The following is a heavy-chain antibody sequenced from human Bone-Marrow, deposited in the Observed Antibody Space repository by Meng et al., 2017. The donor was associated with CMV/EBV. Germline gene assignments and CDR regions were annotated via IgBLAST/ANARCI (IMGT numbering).Heavy chain of an antibody. D-gene: IGHD6-13*01. J-gene: IGHJ3*02. V-gene: IGHV3-53*01. CDR3: AKDGPLVAAAAPGGHDAFDI. Sequence: GESLKISCAISGFSVSSDYMNWVRQAPGKGLEWVSVIYPAGSTYYADSVKGRFTISRDSSKNTLHLQMNSLRAEDTAVYYCAKDGPLVAAAAPGGHDAFDIWGQGTMVTVSS. CDR2: IYPAGST. CDR1: GFSVSSDY.